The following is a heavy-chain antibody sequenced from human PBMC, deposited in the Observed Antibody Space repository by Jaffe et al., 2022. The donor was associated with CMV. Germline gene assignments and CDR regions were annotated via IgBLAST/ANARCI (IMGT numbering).Heavy chain of an antibody. J-gene: IGHJ3*02. CDR3: ARDLAVPTMRFWSGYRPAQAFDI. CDR2: INAGNGNT. D-gene: IGHD3-3*01. CDR1: GYTFTSYA. V-gene: IGHV1-3*01. Sequence: QVQLVQSGAEVKKPGASVKVSCKASGYTFTSYAMHWVRQAPGQRLEWMGWINAGNGNTKYSQKFQGRVTITRDTSASTAYMELSSLRSEDTAVYYCARDLAVPTMRFWSGYRPAQAFDIWGQGTMVTVSS.